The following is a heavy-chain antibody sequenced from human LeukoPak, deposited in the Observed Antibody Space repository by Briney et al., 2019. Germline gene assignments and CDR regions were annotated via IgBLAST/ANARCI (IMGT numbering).Heavy chain of an antibody. CDR2: ISSSSSTI. CDR3: ARITYFYNSGSYYKIDS. CDR1: GFTFSSYS. J-gene: IGHJ4*02. D-gene: IGHD3-10*01. V-gene: IGHV3-48*04. Sequence: PGGSLRLSCAASGFTFSSYSMNWVRQAPGKGLEWVSYISSSSSTIYYADSVKGRFTISRDNAKKSLYLQMNSLRAEDTAVYYCARITYFYNSGSYYKIDSWGQGTLVTVSS.